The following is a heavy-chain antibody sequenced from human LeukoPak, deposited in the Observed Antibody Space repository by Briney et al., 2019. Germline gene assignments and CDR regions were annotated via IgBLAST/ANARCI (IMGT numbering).Heavy chain of an antibody. CDR3: ATTQHSSSWYYPDY. D-gene: IGHD6-13*01. V-gene: IGHV1-24*01. Sequence: ASVKVSCKASGYTFTSYYMHWVRQAPGKGLEWMGGFDPEDGETIYAQKFQSRVTMTEDTSTDTAYMELSSLRSEDTAVYYCATTQHSSSWYYPDYWGQGTLVTVSS. CDR1: GYTFTSYY. J-gene: IGHJ4*02. CDR2: FDPEDGET.